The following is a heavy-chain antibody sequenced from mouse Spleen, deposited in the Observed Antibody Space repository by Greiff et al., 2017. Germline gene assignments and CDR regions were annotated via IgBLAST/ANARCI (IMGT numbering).Heavy chain of an antibody. D-gene: IGHD2-4*01. V-gene: IGHV5-6*01. CDR1: GFTFSSYG. CDR2: ISSGGSYT. J-gene: IGHJ2*01. CDR3: ARQMITTPYYFDY. Sequence: EVMLVESGGDLVKPGGSLKLSCAASGFTFSSYGMSWVRQTPDKRLEWVATISSGGSYTYYPDSVKGRFTISRDNAKNTLYLQMSSLKSEDTAMYYCARQMITTPYYFDYWGQGTTLTVSS.